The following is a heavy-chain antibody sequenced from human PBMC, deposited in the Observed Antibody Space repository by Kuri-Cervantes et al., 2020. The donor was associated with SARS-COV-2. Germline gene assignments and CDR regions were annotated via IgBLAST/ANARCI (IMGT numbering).Heavy chain of an antibody. CDR2: VKTDSGNT. V-gene: IGHV1-8*01. Sequence: ASVKVSCKASETTFPNYDINWVRQATGQGLEWMGMVKTDSGNTLYAQIFQGRVTMTRDISTATAYMELSSLTSEDTAIYYCYCAPKEGFDSWGQGTLVTVSS. CDR3: YCAPKEGFDS. J-gene: IGHJ4*02. CDR1: ETTFPNYD. D-gene: IGHD2-21*01.